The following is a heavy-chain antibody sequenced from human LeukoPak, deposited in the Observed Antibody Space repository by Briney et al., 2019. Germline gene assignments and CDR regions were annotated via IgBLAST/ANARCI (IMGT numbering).Heavy chain of an antibody. V-gene: IGHV3-30-3*01. CDR1: GFTFSSYA. CDR2: ISYDGSNK. J-gene: IGHJ4*02. Sequence: PGGSLRLSCAASGFTFSSYAMHWVRQAPGKGLEWVAVISYDGSNKYYADSVEGRFSISRDNSKKTLYLQMNSLRAEDTAVYYCARGGYNSSWFPFDFWGQGTLVTVSS. D-gene: IGHD6-13*01. CDR3: ARGGYNSSWFPFDF.